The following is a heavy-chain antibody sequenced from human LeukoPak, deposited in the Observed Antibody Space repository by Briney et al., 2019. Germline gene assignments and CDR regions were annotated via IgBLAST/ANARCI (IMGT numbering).Heavy chain of an antibody. Sequence: GGSPRLSCAASGFTFSSYAMSWVRQARGKGLEWVSAISGSGGSTYYADSVKGRVTISRDNSKNTLHLQMNSLRAEDTAVYYCAKALEVTAIFDYWGQGTLVTVSS. J-gene: IGHJ4*02. CDR1: GFTFSSYA. CDR3: AKALEVTAIFDY. D-gene: IGHD2-21*02. CDR2: ISGSGGST. V-gene: IGHV3-23*01.